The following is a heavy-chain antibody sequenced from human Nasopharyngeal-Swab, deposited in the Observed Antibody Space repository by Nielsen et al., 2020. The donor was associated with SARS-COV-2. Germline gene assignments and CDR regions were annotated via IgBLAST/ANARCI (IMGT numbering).Heavy chain of an antibody. CDR2: ISGDGGNT. CDR1: GFTFDDYA. J-gene: IGHJ6*02. CDR3: AKAQGVATVANYYYFGMDV. V-gene: IGHV3-43*02. D-gene: IGHD2-21*02. Sequence: GESLEISCAAYGFTFDDYAMHWVRQAQGKGLEWVSLISGDGGNTYYAESAKGRFTISRDNSKNSLYLQMNSLRTEDTALYYCAKAQGVATVANYYYFGMDVWGQGTTVTVSS.